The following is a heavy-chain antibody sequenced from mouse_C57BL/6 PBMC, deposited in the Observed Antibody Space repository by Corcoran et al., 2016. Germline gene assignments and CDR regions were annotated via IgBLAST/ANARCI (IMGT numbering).Heavy chain of an antibody. CDR1: GYTFTDYY. Sequence: EVQLQQSGPELVKPGASVKISCKASGYTFTDYYMNWVKQSHGKSLEWIGDINPNNGGTSYNQKFKGKATLTVDKSPSTAYMELRSLTSEDSAVYYCARGGVITTAPYYFDYWGQGTTLTVSS. CDR2: INPNNGGT. J-gene: IGHJ2*01. D-gene: IGHD1-1*01. V-gene: IGHV1-26*01. CDR3: ARGGVITTAPYYFDY.